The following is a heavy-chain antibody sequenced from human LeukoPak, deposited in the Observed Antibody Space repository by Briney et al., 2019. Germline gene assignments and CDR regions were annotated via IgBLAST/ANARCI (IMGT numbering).Heavy chain of an antibody. CDR2: SYSSGST. CDR1: GGSISDYF. CDR3: ARGPYCGDDCYFDS. J-gene: IGHJ4*02. D-gene: IGHD2-21*01. Sequence: SETLSLTCIVSGGSISDYFWSWIRQPARKGLEWIGRSYSSGSTLSNPSLKSRVTMSVDTSKNHFSLRLTSVTAADTAVYYCARGPYCGDDCYFDSWGRGTLFTVSS. V-gene: IGHV4-4*07.